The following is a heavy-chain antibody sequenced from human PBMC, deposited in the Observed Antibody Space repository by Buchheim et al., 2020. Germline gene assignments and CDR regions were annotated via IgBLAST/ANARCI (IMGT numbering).Heavy chain of an antibody. V-gene: IGHV1-46*01. CDR3: ARDRGAAAGTSPGY. CDR2: IDPSGAGT. CDR1: GYTFTSYY. D-gene: IGHD6-13*01. Sequence: QVQLVQSGAEVKKPGASVKVSCKASGYTFTSYYVHWVRQAPGQGLEWMGIIDPSGAGTSYSQKFQGRVNMTRETSTSTVYSELSSLGSEDTTVYYCARDRGAAAGTSPGYWGQGTL. J-gene: IGHJ4*02.